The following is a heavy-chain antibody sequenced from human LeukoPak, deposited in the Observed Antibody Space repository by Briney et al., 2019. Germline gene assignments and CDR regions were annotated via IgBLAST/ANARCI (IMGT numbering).Heavy chain of an antibody. CDR2: INHSGST. J-gene: IGHJ4*02. V-gene: IGHV4-34*01. D-gene: IGHD6-13*01. Sequence: SETLSLTCAVYGGSFSGYYWSWIRQPPGKGLEWIGEINHSGSTNYNPSLKSRVTISVDTSKNQFSLKLSSVTAADTAVYYCARRRSSSWYYFDYWGQGTLVTVSP. CDR3: ARRRSSSWYYFDY. CDR1: GGSFSGYY.